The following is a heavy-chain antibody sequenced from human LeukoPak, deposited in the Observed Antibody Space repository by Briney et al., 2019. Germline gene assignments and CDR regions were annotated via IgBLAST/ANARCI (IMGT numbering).Heavy chain of an antibody. J-gene: IGHJ4*02. CDR1: GYTFTGYY. D-gene: IGHD3-22*01. Sequence: ASVKVSCKASGYTFTGYYMHWVRQAPGQGLEWMGIINPSGGSTSYAQKFQGRVTMTRDTSTSTVYMELSSLRSEDTAVYYCASLLDPDPDRDYWGQGTLVTVSS. V-gene: IGHV1-46*01. CDR3: ASLLDPDPDRDY. CDR2: INPSGGST.